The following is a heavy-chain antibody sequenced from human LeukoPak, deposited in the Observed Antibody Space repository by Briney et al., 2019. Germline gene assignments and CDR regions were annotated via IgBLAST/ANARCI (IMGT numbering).Heavy chain of an antibody. D-gene: IGHD5-12*01. J-gene: IGHJ3*02. Sequence: GGSLRLSCAASGFTFTNYWMYWVRQAPGKGLEWVSRINSGGSKTNYADSVKGRFTISRDNAKNTLYLQMNSLRAEDTALYYCARPIRGYDGFDIWGQGTMVSVS. CDR3: ARPIRGYDGFDI. CDR2: INSGGSKT. CDR1: GFTFTNYW. V-gene: IGHV3-74*01.